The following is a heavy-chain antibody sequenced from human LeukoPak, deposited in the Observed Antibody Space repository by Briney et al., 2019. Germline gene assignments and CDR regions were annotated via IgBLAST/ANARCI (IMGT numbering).Heavy chain of an antibody. D-gene: IGHD6-13*01. J-gene: IGHJ4*02. CDR2: GEAT. Sequence: GEATEYAASVRGRFIISRDDSKSTAYLQMHSLKTEDTAVYYCTRDPGHTASWYYFDYCGLGTLVTVSS. V-gene: IGHV3-49*02. CDR3: TRDPGHTASWYYFDY.